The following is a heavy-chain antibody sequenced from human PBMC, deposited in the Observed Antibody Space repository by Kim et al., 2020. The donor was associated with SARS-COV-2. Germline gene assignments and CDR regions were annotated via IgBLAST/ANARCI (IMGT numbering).Heavy chain of an antibody. CDR2: IYYSGST. CDR3: ARQKNGYLILGEGY. D-gene: IGHD3-16*01. CDR1: GGSISSSTYY. V-gene: IGHV4-39*01. Sequence: SETLSLTCTVSGGSISSSTYYWGCIRQPPGKGLEWIGSIYYSGSTYYNPSLKSRVTISVDTSKNQFSLKLSSVTAADTAVYYCARQKNGYLILGEGYWGQGTLVTVSS. J-gene: IGHJ4*02.